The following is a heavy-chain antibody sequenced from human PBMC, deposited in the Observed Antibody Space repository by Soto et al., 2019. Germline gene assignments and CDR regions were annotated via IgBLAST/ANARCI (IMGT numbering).Heavy chain of an antibody. V-gene: IGHV4-34*01. CDR1: GGSFSGYY. CDR2: INHSGST. Sequence: PSETLSLTCAVYGGSFSGYYWSWIRHPPGKGLEWIGEINHSGSTNYNPSLKSRVTISVDTSKNQFSLKLSSVTAADTAVYYCARVKYYGSGSDYYYYYLDVWGKGTTVTVSS. CDR3: ARVKYYGSGSDYYYYYLDV. D-gene: IGHD3-10*01. J-gene: IGHJ6*03.